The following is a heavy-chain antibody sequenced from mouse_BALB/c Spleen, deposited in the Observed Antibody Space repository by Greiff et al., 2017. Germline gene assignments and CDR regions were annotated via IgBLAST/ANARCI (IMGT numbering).Heavy chain of an antibody. D-gene: IGHD1-1*01. CDR2: INPSNGGT. J-gene: IGHJ3*01. CDR3: TRDYYGSSYGFAY. V-gene: IGHV1S81*02. Sequence: QVQLKESGAELVKPGASVKLSCKASGYTFTSYYMYWVKQRPGQGLEWIGEINPSNGGTNFNEKFKSKATLTVDKSSSTAYMQLSSLTSEDSAVYYCTRDYYGSSYGFAYWGQGTLVTVSA. CDR1: GYTFTSYY.